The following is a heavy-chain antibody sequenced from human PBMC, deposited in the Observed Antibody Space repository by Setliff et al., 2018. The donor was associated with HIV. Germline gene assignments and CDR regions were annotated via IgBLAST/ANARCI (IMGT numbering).Heavy chain of an antibody. CDR1: GFSINDYD. CDR3: ARDQLRVPERWDFDF. V-gene: IGHV3-11*04. D-gene: IGHD1-26*01. J-gene: IGHJ4*02. CDR2: ISGSGQTI. Sequence: PGGSLRLSCVASGFSINDYDMNWVRQAPGKGLEWVSHISGSGQTIYYADSVRGRITISRDNAQNSVYLQMTSLRAEDTALYYCARDQLRVPERWDFDFWGQGTLVTVSS.